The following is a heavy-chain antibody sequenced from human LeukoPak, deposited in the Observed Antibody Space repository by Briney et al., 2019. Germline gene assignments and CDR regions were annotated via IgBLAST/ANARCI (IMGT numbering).Heavy chain of an antibody. J-gene: IGHJ4*02. CDR2: IYYSGST. CDR3: ARHSGWLRVFDY. Sequence: SETLSLTCTVSGGSISSYYWSWIRQPAGKGLEWIGYIYYSGSTNYNPSLKSRVTISVDTSENQFSLKLRSVTAADTAIYYCARHSGWLRVFDYWGQGTLVTVSS. D-gene: IGHD6-19*01. V-gene: IGHV4-59*08. CDR1: GGSISSYY.